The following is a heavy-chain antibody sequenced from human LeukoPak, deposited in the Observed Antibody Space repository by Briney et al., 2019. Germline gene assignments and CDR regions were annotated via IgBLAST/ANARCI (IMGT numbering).Heavy chain of an antibody. CDR3: AKDPNVGDPDAFDI. D-gene: IGHD2-21*02. V-gene: IGHV3-23*01. J-gene: IGHJ3*02. Sequence: GGSLRLSCAASGFTLGNYAVSWVRQAPGKGLEWVSAISGSGGSTYYADSVKGRFTISRDNSKNTLYLQMNTLRAEDTAVYYCAKDPNVGDPDAFDIWGQGTLVTVSS. CDR2: ISGSGGST. CDR1: GFTLGNYA.